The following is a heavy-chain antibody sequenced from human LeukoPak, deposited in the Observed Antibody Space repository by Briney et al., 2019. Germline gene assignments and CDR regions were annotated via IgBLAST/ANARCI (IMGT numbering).Heavy chain of an antibody. D-gene: IGHD2-8*01. J-gene: IGHJ3*02. CDR1: GFTFTGDY. CDR2: INPNSCGT. CDR3: AREGVSGDAFDI. V-gene: IGHV1-2*02. Sequence: SVKVSCKASGFTFTGDYMHWVRQAPGQGLEWIGWINPNSCGTNYAQKFQGRVTMTKDTSISTAYMELSRLRSDDTAVYYCAREGVSGDAFDIWGQGTMVTVSS.